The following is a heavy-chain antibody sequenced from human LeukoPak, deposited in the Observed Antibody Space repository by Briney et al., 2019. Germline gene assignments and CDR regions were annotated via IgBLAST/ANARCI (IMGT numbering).Heavy chain of an antibody. Sequence: GASVKVSCKASGYTSTGYYMHWVRQAPGQGLEWMGWINPNSGGTNYAQKFQGWVTMTRDTSISTAYMELSRPRSDDTAVYYCARGRPWLVLRGGGQYFQHWGQGTLVTVSS. J-gene: IGHJ1*01. CDR3: ARGRPWLVLRGGGQYFQH. V-gene: IGHV1-2*04. D-gene: IGHD6-19*01. CDR2: INPNSGGT. CDR1: GYTSTGYY.